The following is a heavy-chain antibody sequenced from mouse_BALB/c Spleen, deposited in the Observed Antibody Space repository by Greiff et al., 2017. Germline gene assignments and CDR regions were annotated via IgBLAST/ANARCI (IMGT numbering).Heavy chain of an antibody. V-gene: IGHV5-12-1*01. CDR1: GFAFSSYD. CDR3: ARSLWAY. Sequence: EVKLEESGGGLVKPGGSLKLSCAASGFAFSSYDMSWVRQTPEKRLEWVAYISSGGGSTYYPDTVKGRFTSSRDNAKNTLYLQMTSLRSEDTAMYYCARSLWAYWGQGTLVTVSA. J-gene: IGHJ3*01. D-gene: IGHD1-1*02. CDR2: ISSGGGST.